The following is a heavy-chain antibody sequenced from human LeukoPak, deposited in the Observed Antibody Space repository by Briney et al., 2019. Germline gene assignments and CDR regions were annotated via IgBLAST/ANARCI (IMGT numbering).Heavy chain of an antibody. V-gene: IGHV4-61*02. J-gene: IGHJ4*02. CDR1: GGSISSGSYY. Sequence: SQTLSLTCTVSGGSISSGSYYWSWIRQPAGKGLEWIGRIYTSGSTNYNPSLKSRVTISVDTSKNQFSLKLSSVTAADTAVYYCARRQAAVGSYYFDYWGQGTLVTVSS. D-gene: IGHD1-26*01. CDR3: ARRQAAVGSYYFDY. CDR2: IYTSGST.